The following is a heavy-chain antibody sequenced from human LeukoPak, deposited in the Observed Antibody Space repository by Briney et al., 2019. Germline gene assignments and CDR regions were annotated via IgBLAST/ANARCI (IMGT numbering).Heavy chain of an antibody. D-gene: IGHD3/OR15-3a*01. V-gene: IGHV4-61*02. CDR2: IYTSGST. CDR3: ARDYGTGFDY. J-gene: IGHJ4*02. CDR1: GGSISSGSYY. Sequence: SETLSLTCTVSGGSISSGSYYWSWIRQPAGKGLEWIGRIYTSGSTNYNPSLKSRVTISVDTSKNQFSLELSSVTAADTAAYYCARDYGTGFDYWGQGTLVTVSS.